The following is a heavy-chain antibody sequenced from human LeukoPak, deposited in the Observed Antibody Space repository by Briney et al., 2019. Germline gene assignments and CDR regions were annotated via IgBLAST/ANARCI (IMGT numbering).Heavy chain of an antibody. Sequence: GGSLRLSCAASGFTFISYAMSWVRQAPGKGLEWVSAISGGGGSTYYADSVKGRFTISRDNSKNTLYLQMNSLRAEDTAVYYCAKNFFGVVSIDYWGQGTLVTVSS. CDR3: AKNFFGVVSIDY. CDR2: ISGGGGST. J-gene: IGHJ4*02. CDR1: GFTFISYA. D-gene: IGHD3-3*01. V-gene: IGHV3-23*01.